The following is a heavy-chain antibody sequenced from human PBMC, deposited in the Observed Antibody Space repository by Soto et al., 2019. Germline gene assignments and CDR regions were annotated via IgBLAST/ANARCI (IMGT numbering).Heavy chain of an antibody. V-gene: IGHV1-46*01. CDR3: ARVSLRYFDWPSSGYFDY. Sequence: QVQLVQSGAEVKKPGASVKVSCKASGYTFTSYCMHWVRQAPGQGLEWMGIINPSGGSTSYAQKFQGRVTMTRDTSTSIVYMELSSLRSEDTAVYYCARVSLRYFDWPSSGYFDYWGQGTLVTVSS. CDR1: GYTFTSYC. D-gene: IGHD3-9*01. CDR2: INPSGGST. J-gene: IGHJ4*02.